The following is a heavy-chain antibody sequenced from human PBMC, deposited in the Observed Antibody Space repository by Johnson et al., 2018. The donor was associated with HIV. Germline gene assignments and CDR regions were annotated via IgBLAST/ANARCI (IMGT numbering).Heavy chain of an antibody. V-gene: IGHV3-66*01. Sequence: VQLVESGGGLVQPGGSLRLSCAASGFTVSSNYMSWVRQAPGKGLEWVSVIYSGGSTYYADSVTGRFTISRDNSKNTLYLQMNSLRAEDTAVYYCARDFVAFGECTAFDLWGQGTMVTVSS. D-gene: IGHD3-10*01. CDR1: GFTVSSNY. J-gene: IGHJ3*01. CDR3: ARDFVAFGECTAFDL. CDR2: IYSGGST.